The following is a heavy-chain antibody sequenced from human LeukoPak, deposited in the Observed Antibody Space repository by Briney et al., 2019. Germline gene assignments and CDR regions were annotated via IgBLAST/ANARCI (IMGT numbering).Heavy chain of an antibody. D-gene: IGHD3-3*01. J-gene: IGHJ6*03. CDR1: GGPISSYY. Sequence: SETLSLTCTVSGGPISSYYWSWIRQPPGKGLEYIGCVYYNGSTNYNPSLKSRVTISVDTSKNQFSLNLSSVTAADTAMYYCARQAATISGVVNNYYYYMDVWGKGTTVTVSS. CDR3: ARQAATISGVVNNYYYYMDV. V-gene: IGHV4-59*08. CDR2: VYYNGST.